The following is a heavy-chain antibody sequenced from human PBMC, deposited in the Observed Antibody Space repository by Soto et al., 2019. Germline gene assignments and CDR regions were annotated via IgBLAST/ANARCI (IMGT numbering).Heavy chain of an antibody. J-gene: IGHJ4*02. CDR3: ARGCSGGSCYSIWFDY. D-gene: IGHD2-15*01. CDR2: IKQDGSEK. Sequence: GSLRLSCAASGFTFSNYWMTWVRQAPGKGLEWVANIKQDGSEKYYVDSVKGRSTISRDNAKNSLYLQMNSLRAEDTAVYYCARGCSGGSCYSIWFDYWGQGTQVTVYS. CDR1: GFTFSNYW. V-gene: IGHV3-7*03.